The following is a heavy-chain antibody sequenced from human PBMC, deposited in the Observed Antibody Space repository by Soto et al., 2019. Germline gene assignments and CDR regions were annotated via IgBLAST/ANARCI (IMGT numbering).Heavy chain of an antibody. V-gene: IGHV3-15*01. Sequence: GGCMRLACAAAGFTFTNAWMRWVRQAPGKGLEWVGRIKSKTDGGTTEYDAPVKRRSTITRDDSKNMMYQQMNSLKTEDTAVYYCTTNSGRMLTDYCFDIWGQGTMVTVSS. CDR3: TTNSGRMLTDYCFDI. CDR2: IKSKTDGGTT. CDR1: GFTFTNAW. D-gene: IGHD3-9*01. J-gene: IGHJ3*02.